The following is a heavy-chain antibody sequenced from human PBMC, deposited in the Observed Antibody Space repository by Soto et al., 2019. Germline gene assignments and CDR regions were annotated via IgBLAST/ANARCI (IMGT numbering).Heavy chain of an antibody. V-gene: IGHV1-69*01. J-gene: IGHJ4*02. CDR3: ARDLVNSYGSAGY. Sequence: QVQLVQSGAEVKKPGSSVKVSCKASGGTFGSYAISWVRQAPGQGLEWMGGIIPIFGTANYAQKFQGRVTITADESMSTAYMELSSLRSEDTAVYYCARDLVNSYGSAGYWGQGTLVTVSS. CDR1: GGTFGSYA. D-gene: IGHD5-18*01. CDR2: IIPIFGTA.